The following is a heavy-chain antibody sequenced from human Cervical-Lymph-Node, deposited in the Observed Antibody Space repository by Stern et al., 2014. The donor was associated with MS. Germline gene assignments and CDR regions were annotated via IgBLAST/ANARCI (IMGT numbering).Heavy chain of an antibody. J-gene: IGHJ4*02. CDR1: GGSISSSSYY. Sequence: DQLVESGPGLVKPSQTLSLTCTVSGGSISSSSYYWSWIRQPAGKELEWIGRIYTSGNTNYNPSLKSRVTISVDTSKNQFSLNLSSVTAPDTAVYYCARGGGPFDYWGQGTLVTVSS. CDR3: ARGGGPFDY. D-gene: IGHD1-26*01. CDR2: IYTSGNT. V-gene: IGHV4-61*02.